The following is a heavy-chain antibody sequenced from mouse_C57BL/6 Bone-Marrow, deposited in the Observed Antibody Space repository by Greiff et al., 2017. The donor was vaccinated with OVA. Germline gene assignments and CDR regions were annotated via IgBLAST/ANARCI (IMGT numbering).Heavy chain of an antibody. J-gene: IGHJ2*01. CDR2: IWTGGGT. D-gene: IGHD1-1*01. CDR1: GFSLTSYA. V-gene: IGHV2-9-1*01. CDR3: ARSYYYGSSGVLFDY. Sequence: VKLVESGPGLVAPSQSLSITCTVSGFSLTSYAISWVRQPPGKGLEWLGVIWTGGGTNYNSALKSRLSISKDNSKSQVFLKMNSLQTDDTARYYCARSYYYGSSGVLFDYWGQGTTLTVSS.